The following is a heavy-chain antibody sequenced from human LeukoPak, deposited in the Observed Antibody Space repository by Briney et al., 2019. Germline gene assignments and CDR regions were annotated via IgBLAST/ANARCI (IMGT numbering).Heavy chain of an antibody. V-gene: IGHV3-53*01. CDR1: GFTVSSTY. Sequence: TGGSLRLSCAASGFTVSSTYMSWVRQAPGQGLEWVSVIYSGGSTYYADSVKGRFTISRDNSKNTLYLQMNSLRAEDTAVYYCARDRLYSSSSEDYWGQGTLVTVSS. D-gene: IGHD6-6*01. CDR2: IYSGGST. CDR3: ARDRLYSSSSEDY. J-gene: IGHJ4*02.